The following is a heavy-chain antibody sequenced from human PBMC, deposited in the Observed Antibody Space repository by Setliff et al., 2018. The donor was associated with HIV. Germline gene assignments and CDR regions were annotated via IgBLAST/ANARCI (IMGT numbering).Heavy chain of an antibody. J-gene: IGHJ4*02. CDR1: GGSISGHY. Sequence: SETLSLTCTVSGGSISGHYWGWIRQPPGKGLEWIGSIYYSGSTNYNPSLKSRVTISVDTSKNQFSLKLSPVTAADTAVYYCARAVGAPYFDYWGQGTLVTVS. V-gene: IGHV4-59*11. CDR2: IYYSGST. D-gene: IGHD1-26*01. CDR3: ARAVGAPYFDY.